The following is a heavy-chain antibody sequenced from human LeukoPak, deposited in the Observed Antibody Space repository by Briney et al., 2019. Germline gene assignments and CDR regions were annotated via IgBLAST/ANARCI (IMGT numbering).Heavy chain of an antibody. V-gene: IGHV3-21*01. CDR2: ISSSSSYI. CDR1: GFTFSSYS. D-gene: IGHD6-13*01. J-gene: IGHJ3*02. Sequence: GGSLRLSCAASGFTFSSYSMNWVRQAPGKGLEWVSSISSSSSYIYYADSVKGRFTISRDNAKNSLYLQMNSLRAEDTAVYYCAGGIAAAGTWAFDIWGQGTMVTVSS. CDR3: AGGIAAAGTWAFDI.